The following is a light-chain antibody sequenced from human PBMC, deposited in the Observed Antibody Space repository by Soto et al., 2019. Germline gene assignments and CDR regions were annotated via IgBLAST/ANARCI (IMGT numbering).Light chain of an antibody. Sequence: DIPMTQSPSTLSASVGDRVTITCRASQSLNDWLAWFQQKPGKAPNLLIYKVSNLESGVPSRFSGSGSGTEFTLTISSLQPDDFATYYCQQYNGYSWAFGQGTKVEIK. J-gene: IGKJ1*01. CDR2: KVS. CDR1: QSLNDW. CDR3: QQYNGYSWA. V-gene: IGKV1-5*03.